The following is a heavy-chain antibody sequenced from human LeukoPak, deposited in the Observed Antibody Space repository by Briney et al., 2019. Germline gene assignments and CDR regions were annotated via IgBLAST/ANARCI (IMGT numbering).Heavy chain of an antibody. J-gene: IGHJ4*02. Sequence: GASVKVSCKASGYTFSSYGISWVRQAPGQGLEWMGWISVYNGDTNYAQKVQGRVTMTTDTSTSTAYMDLRSLRSDDTAVYYCARVGGYYFAPDYWGQGTLVTVSS. CDR1: GYTFSSYG. CDR2: ISVYNGDT. V-gene: IGHV1-18*01. D-gene: IGHD2-15*01. CDR3: ARVGGYYFAPDY.